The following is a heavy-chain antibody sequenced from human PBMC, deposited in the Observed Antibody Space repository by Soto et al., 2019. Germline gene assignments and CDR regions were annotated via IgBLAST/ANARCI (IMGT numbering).Heavy chain of an antibody. CDR2: IKSDESTT. Sequence: LPGGSLRLSCAASGFTVSSNYMSWVRQAPGKGPEWVSRIKSDESTTNYADSVWGRLTISRDNAKNTVYLQMNSLRAEDTAVYYCARGARNYYYFDYWGQGTRVT. CDR3: ARGARNYYYFDY. V-gene: IGHV3-74*01. CDR1: GFTVSSNY. J-gene: IGHJ4*02. D-gene: IGHD3-10*01.